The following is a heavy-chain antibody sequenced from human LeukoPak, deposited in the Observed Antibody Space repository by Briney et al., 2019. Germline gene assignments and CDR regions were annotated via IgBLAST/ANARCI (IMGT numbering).Heavy chain of an antibody. V-gene: IGHV1-2*02. Sequence: ASVKVSCKASGYTFTGYYMHWVRQAPGQGLEWMGWINPNSGATNYAQKFQGRVTMTRDTSIRTAYMDLSRLRSDDTAVYYCTRGPNHYGSGRSYFDPWGQGTLVTVSS. CDR1: GYTFTGYY. CDR3: TRGPNHYGSGRSYFDP. J-gene: IGHJ5*02. CDR2: INPNSGAT. D-gene: IGHD3-10*01.